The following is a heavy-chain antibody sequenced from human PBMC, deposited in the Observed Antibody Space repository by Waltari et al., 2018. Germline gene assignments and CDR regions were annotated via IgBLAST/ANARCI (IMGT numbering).Heavy chain of an antibody. V-gene: IGHV4-31*03. CDR3: ARGDSYGFWWFDP. D-gene: IGHD5-18*01. CDR2: IYYSGCT. CDR1: GGSISSGGYY. J-gene: IGHJ5*02. Sequence: QVQLQESGPGLVKPSQTLSLTCTVSGGSISSGGYYWSWIRQHPGKGLEWIGYIYYSGCTYYNPSLKSRVTISVDTSKNQFSLKLSSVTAADTAVYYCARGDSYGFWWFDPWGQGTLVTVSS.